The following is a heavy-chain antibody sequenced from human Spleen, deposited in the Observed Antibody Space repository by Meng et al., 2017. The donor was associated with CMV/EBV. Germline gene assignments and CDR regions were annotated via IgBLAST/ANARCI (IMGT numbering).Heavy chain of an antibody. D-gene: IGHD2-21*02. J-gene: IGHJ4*02. V-gene: IGHV1-18*01. CDR1: GYSFTAYA. CDR2: ISAFNGST. CDR3: ARDFWWQKPGDFDF. Sequence: ASVKVSCKASGYSFTAYAFTWVRQAPGQGLEWMGWISAFNGSTHYPQSLQGRVTMTTDASTSTVDMALRSLSSDDTAVYYCARDFWWQKPGDFDFWGQGTLVTVSS.